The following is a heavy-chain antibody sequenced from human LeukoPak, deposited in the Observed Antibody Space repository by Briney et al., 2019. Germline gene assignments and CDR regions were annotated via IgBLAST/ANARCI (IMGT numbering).Heavy chain of an antibody. Sequence: GGSLRLSCAASGFTFSDHYMDWVRQAPGKGLEWVGRSRNRANSYTTEYAASVKGRFTISRDDSKNSLYLQMDSLKTEETAVYYCACERDGYHYGRYWGQGTLVTVSS. CDR1: GFTFSDHY. CDR2: SRNRANSYTT. J-gene: IGHJ4*02. D-gene: IGHD5-24*01. CDR3: ACERDGYHYGRY. V-gene: IGHV3-72*01.